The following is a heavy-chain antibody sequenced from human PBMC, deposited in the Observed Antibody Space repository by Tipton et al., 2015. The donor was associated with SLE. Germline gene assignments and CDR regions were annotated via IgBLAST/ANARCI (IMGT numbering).Heavy chain of an antibody. Sequence: GSLRLSCTASGFTFTNAWMGWVRQTPGKGLEWVSYITDSSSTIYYADSVKGRFTISRDNAKNSLYLQMNSLRVEDTAVYYCARERSRGAIWDYWGQGTLVTVSS. V-gene: IGHV3-11*04. J-gene: IGHJ4*02. CDR1: GFTFTNAW. D-gene: IGHD3-16*01. CDR2: ITDSSSTI. CDR3: ARERSRGAIWDY.